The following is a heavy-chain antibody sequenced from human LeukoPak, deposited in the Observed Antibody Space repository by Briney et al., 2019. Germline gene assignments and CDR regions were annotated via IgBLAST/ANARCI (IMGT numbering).Heavy chain of an antibody. V-gene: IGHV3-21*01. J-gene: IGHJ4*02. D-gene: IGHD5-18*01. CDR3: ARGGYTSGGNFDY. CDR2: ISSSSSYI. Sequence: GGSLRLSCAASGFTFSSYSMNWVRQAPGKGLEWVSSISSSSSYIYYADSVEGRFTISRDNAKNSLYLQINSLRVEDTAAYYCARGGYTSGGNFDYWGQGTLVTVSS. CDR1: GFTFSSYS.